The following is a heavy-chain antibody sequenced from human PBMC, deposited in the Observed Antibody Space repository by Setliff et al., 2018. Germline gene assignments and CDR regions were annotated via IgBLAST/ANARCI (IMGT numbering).Heavy chain of an antibody. V-gene: IGHV4-4*07. CDR3: AATPYYFGSGSDY. J-gene: IGHJ4*02. CDR1: GGSISSYY. CDR2: IYIGGSA. D-gene: IGHD3-10*01. Sequence: LSLTCTVSGGSISSYYWSWIRQPAGKGLEWIGHIYIGGSANYNPSLKSRVTMSIDTSKNQFSLKLSSVTAADTAVYYCAATPYYFGSGSDYWGRGTLVTVSS.